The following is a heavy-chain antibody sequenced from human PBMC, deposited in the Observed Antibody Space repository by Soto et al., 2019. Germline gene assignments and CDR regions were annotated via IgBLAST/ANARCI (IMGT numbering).Heavy chain of an antibody. Sequence: QVQLVQSGAEVKKPGASVKVSCKASGYTFTSYSMHWVRQAPGQRLEWMGWINAGNGNTKYSQKFQGRVTITRDTAASTAYIELSSLRSEATAVYYCAREREGGNYDYVWGSYRSNAMDVWGQGTTVTVSS. J-gene: IGHJ6*02. V-gene: IGHV1-3*01. D-gene: IGHD3-16*02. CDR2: INAGNGNT. CDR1: GYTFTSYS. CDR3: AREREGGNYDYVWGSYRSNAMDV.